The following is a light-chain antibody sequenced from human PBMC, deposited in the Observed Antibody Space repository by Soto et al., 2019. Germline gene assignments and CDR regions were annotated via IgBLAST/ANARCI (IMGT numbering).Light chain of an antibody. V-gene: IGLV2-14*01. CDR3: SSYTSSTTVV. Sequence: QSALTQPASVSGSPGQSFTISCTGNSSDVGGYNYVSWYQQHPVKAPKLMIYEVSNRPSGVSHRFSGSKSGNTASLPISGLQAEDEADYYCSSYTSSTTVVFGGGTKLTVL. J-gene: IGLJ2*01. CDR2: EVS. CDR1: SSDVGGYNY.